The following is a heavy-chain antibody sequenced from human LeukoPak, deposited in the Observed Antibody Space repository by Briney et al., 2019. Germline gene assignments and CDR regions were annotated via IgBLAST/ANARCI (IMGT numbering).Heavy chain of an antibody. D-gene: IGHD2-21*01. CDR3: AKEAGCGLDY. V-gene: IGHV3-48*02. J-gene: IGHJ4*02. Sequence: GGSLRLSCAASGFTFSSYSMNWVRQAPGKGLEWVSYISSSGSSTYYADSVKGRFTISRDNAKNSLYLQMNSLRDEDTAVYYCAKEAGCGLDYWGQGTLVTVSS. CDR1: GFTFSSYS. CDR2: ISSSGSST.